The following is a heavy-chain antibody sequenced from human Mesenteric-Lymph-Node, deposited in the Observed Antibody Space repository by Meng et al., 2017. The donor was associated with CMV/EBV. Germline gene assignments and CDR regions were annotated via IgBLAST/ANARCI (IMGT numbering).Heavy chain of an antibody. CDR1: GFTFSSYS. CDR2: ISSSSSYI. D-gene: IGHD3-22*01. CDR3: ARVGARKDSSGYLSYYYYGMDV. J-gene: IGHJ6*02. Sequence: GESPKISCAASGFTFSSYSMNWVRQAPGKGLEWVSSISSSSSYIYYADSVKGRFTISRDNAKNSLYLQMNSLRAEDTAVYYCARVGARKDSSGYLSYYYYGMDVWGQGTTVTVSS. V-gene: IGHV3-21*01.